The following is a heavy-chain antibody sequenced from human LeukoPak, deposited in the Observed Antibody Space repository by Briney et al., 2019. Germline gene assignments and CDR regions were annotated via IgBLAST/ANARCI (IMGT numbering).Heavy chain of an antibody. J-gene: IGHJ5*02. Sequence: ASVKVSCKASGYTFTSYGISWVRQAPGQGLEWMGWISAYNGNTNNAQKLQGRVTMTTDTPTSTAYMEVRSLRSDDTAVYYCARSDEAYYDFWSGYGNWFDPWGQGTLVTVSS. CDR1: GYTFTSYG. D-gene: IGHD3-3*01. CDR2: ISAYNGNT. V-gene: IGHV1-18*01. CDR3: ARSDEAYYDFWSGYGNWFDP.